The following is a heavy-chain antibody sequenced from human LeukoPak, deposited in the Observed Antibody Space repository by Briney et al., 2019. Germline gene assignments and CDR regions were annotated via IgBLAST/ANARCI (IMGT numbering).Heavy chain of an antibody. D-gene: IGHD1-1*01. Sequence: GGSLRLSCAASGFTFSSYSMNWVRQAPGKGLEWVSSISSSSSYIYYADSVKGRFTISRDNAKNSLYLQMNSLRAEDTAVYYCAGVGSAGWNLKDFDYWGQGTLVTVSS. J-gene: IGHJ4*02. V-gene: IGHV3-21*01. CDR3: AGVGSAGWNLKDFDY. CDR2: ISSSSSYI. CDR1: GFTFSSYS.